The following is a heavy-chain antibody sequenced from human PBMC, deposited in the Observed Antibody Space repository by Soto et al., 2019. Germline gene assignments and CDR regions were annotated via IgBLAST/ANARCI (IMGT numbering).Heavy chain of an antibody. Sequence: GASVKVSCKASGYTFTGYYMHWVRQAPGQGLEWMGWINPNSGGTNYAQKFQGRVTMTRDTSISTAYMELSRLRSDDTAVYYCARDQDIVVVPAALDLIGDYYYYDGMDVGGQGTTVTVSS. CDR3: ARDQDIVVVPAALDLIGDYYYYDGMDV. V-gene: IGHV1-2*02. D-gene: IGHD2-2*01. CDR1: GYTFTGYY. CDR2: INPNSGGT. J-gene: IGHJ6*02.